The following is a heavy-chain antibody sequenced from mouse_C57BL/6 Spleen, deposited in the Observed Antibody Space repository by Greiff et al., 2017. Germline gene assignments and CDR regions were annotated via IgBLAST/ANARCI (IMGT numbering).Heavy chain of an antibody. J-gene: IGHJ2*01. CDR3: ARKSSYYSWENYFDY. CDR2: INPNNGGT. Sequence: EVKLQQSGPELVKPGASVKISCKASGYTFTDYYMNWVKQSHGKSLEWIGDINPNNGGTSYNQKFKGKATLTVDKSSSTAYMELRSLTSEDSAVYYCARKSSYYSWENYFDYWGQGTTLTVSS. V-gene: IGHV1-26*01. D-gene: IGHD2-12*01. CDR1: GYTFTDYY.